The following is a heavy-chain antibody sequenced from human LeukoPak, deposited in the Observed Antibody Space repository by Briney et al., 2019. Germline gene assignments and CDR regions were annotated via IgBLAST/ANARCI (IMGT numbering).Heavy chain of an antibody. J-gene: IGHJ4*02. Sequence: GGSLRLSCAASGFTFSSYAMSWVRQAPGKGLEWVGRIKSKTNGGTTDYAAPVKGRFTISRDDSKNTLYLQMNSLKTEDTAVYYCTTAPLREPEVWGQGTLVTVSS. CDR3: TTAPLREPEV. D-gene: IGHD3-16*01. CDR2: IKSKTNGGTT. V-gene: IGHV3-15*01. CDR1: GFTFSSYA.